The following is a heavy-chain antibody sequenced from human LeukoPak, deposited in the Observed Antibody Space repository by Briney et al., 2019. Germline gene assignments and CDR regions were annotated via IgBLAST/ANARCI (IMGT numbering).Heavy chain of an antibody. J-gene: IGHJ3*01. CDR2: ITAGSSHI. D-gene: IGHD2/OR15-2a*01. V-gene: IGHV3-21*01. CDR1: GSTFSSFS. CDR3: ARDPNSKIGAFDL. Sequence: GGSLRLSCEASGSTFSSFSMNWVRQSPEKGLEWVSSITAGSSHIFYGDSMKGRFTISRDNAKNSLYLQMNSLRADDSAVYYCARDPNSKIGAFDLWGQGTMVTVSS.